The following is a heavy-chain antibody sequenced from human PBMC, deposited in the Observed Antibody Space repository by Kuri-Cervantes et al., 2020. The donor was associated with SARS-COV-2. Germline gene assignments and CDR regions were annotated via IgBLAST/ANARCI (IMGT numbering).Heavy chain of an antibody. Sequence: SETLSLTCLVYGESDSKYFWSWIRQSPGKGLEWIGEVNHRGSTKYNPSLMSRVAMSLDTSQHHFSLRLTSVTAADTAVYYCARGRLRNNWFDPWGQGTLVTVSS. V-gene: IGHV4-34*01. CDR3: ARGRLRNNWFDP. D-gene: IGHD4/OR15-4a*01. J-gene: IGHJ5*02. CDR1: GESDSKYF. CDR2: VNHRGST.